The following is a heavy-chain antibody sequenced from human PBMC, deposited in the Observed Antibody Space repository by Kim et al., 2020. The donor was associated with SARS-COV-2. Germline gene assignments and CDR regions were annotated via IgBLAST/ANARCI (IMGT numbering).Heavy chain of an antibody. CDR2: ISYDGSNK. J-gene: IGHJ5*02. Sequence: GGSLRLSCAASGFTFSSYGMHWVRQAPGKGLEWVAVISYDGSNKYYADSVKGRFTISRDNSKNTLYLQMNSLRAEDTAVYYCAKVIRGYYDILTGWPWFDPWGQGTLVTVSS. CDR1: GFTFSSYG. V-gene: IGHV3-30*18. D-gene: IGHD3-9*01. CDR3: AKVIRGYYDILTGWPWFDP.